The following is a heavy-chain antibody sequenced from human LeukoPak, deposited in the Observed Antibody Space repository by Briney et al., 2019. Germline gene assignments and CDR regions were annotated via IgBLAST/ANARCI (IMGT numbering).Heavy chain of an antibody. D-gene: IGHD3-22*01. CDR3: AKPSESYYYDSSGYPTPFDY. J-gene: IGHJ4*02. Sequence: GGSLRLSCAASGFTFSSYSMNWVRQAPGKGLEWVSSISSSSSYIYYADSVKGRFTISRDNAKNSLYLQMNSLRAEDTAVYYCAKPSESYYYDSSGYPTPFDYWGQGTLVTVSS. CDR1: GFTFSSYS. CDR2: ISSSSSYI. V-gene: IGHV3-21*01.